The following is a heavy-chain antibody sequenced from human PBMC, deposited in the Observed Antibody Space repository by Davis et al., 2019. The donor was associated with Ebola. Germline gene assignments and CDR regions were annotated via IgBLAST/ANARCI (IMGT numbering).Heavy chain of an antibody. CDR2: IYGGGST. CDR3: ARGEMATTPTAFDI. J-gene: IGHJ3*02. Sequence: GGSLRLSCAASGFTVSTHYMSWVRQAPGKGLEWVSVIYGGGSTYYADFVKGRFTISRDNSKNTLYLQMNSLRAEDTAVYYCARGEMATTPTAFDIWGQGTMVTVSS. D-gene: IGHD5-24*01. V-gene: IGHV3-53*01. CDR1: GFTVSTHY.